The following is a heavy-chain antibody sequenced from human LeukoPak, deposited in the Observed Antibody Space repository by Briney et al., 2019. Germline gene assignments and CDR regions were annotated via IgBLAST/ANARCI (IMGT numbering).Heavy chain of an antibody. J-gene: IGHJ4*02. Sequence: SETLSLTCAVYGGSFSGYYWSWIRQPAGKGLEWIGRIYTSGSTNYNPSLKSRVTMSVDTSKNQFSLKLSSVTAADTAVYYCARESCSSSCQVDYWGQGTLVTVSS. V-gene: IGHV4-4*07. CDR3: ARESCSSSCQVDY. D-gene: IGHD6-13*01. CDR2: IYTSGST. CDR1: GGSFSGYY.